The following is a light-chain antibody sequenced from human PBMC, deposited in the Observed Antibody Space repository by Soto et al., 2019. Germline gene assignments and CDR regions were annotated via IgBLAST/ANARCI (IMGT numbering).Light chain of an antibody. Sequence: EVVLTQSPGTLSLSPGERATLSCRASQSVSNNYFAWYQQKPGQAPRLLIFGSSDRATGTPDRFSGSGSGTDLTLTISRLEPEDFAVYYCQQYGSSPPYTFGQGTTLEIK. V-gene: IGKV3-20*01. CDR2: GSS. CDR1: QSVSNNY. J-gene: IGKJ2*01. CDR3: QQYGSSPPYT.